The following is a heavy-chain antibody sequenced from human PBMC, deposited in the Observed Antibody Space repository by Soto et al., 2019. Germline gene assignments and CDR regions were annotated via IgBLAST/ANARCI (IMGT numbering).Heavy chain of an antibody. CDR2: IIPIFGTA. V-gene: IGHV1-69*13. CDR1: GGTFSSYA. Sequence: SLKVSCKASGGTFSSYAISWVRQAPGQGLEWMGGIIPIFGTANYAQKFQGRVTITADESTSTAYMELSSLRSEDTAVYYCARDRCSGGSCYTIGFDPWGQGTLVTVSS. CDR3: ARDRCSGGSCYTIGFDP. D-gene: IGHD2-15*01. J-gene: IGHJ5*02.